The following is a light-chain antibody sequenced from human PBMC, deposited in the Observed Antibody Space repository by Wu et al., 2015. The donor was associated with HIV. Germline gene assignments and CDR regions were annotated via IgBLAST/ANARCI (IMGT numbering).Light chain of an antibody. J-gene: IGKJ1*01. Sequence: EIVLTQSPGTLSLSQGERATLSCRASQSISSRYLAWYQQRPGQAPRLLISGASNRASGIPDRFSGSGSGTYFTLTISRLQPEDSAVYYCQQYGSSLTWTFGKGRRWKS. CDR3: QQYGSSLTWT. CDR1: QSISSRY. V-gene: IGKV3-20*01. CDR2: GAS.